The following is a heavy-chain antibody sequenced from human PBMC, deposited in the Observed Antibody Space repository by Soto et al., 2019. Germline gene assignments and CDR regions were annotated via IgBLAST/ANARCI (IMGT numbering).Heavy chain of an antibody. V-gene: IGHV1-3*01. J-gene: IGHJ4*02. D-gene: IGHD5-18*01. CDR1: GYTFTDYA. CDR3: ARDTGYTFGSLNY. CDR2: MNAGVGNT. Sequence: HVELVQSGADVKKPGASVTISCKASGYTFTDYALHSVRQAPGQRLEWMGWMNAGVGNTLYSQKFQGRITITRDTSASTAYMELNSLKSEDTAIYYCARDTGYTFGSLNYWGPGTLVTVSS.